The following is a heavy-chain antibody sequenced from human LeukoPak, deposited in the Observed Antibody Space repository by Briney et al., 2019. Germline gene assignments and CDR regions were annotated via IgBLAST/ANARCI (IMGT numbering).Heavy chain of an antibody. Sequence: SGTLSLTCAVYGVSISSDNWWTWVRQPPGKGLEWIGETHRSGDIKYNPSLNGRVTISMDNSKNQLSLNLISVTGADTAIYFCATRHHSRTYMVPLDSWGQGTLVTVPS. D-gene: IGHD3-10*01. V-gene: IGHV4-4*02. CDR3: ATRHHSRTYMVPLDS. CDR1: GVSISSDNW. J-gene: IGHJ4*02. CDR2: THRSGDI.